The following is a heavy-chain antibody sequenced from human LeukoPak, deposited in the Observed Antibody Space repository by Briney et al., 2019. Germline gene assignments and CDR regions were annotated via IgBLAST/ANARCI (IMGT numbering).Heavy chain of an antibody. V-gene: IGHV3-21*01. D-gene: IGHD3-22*01. CDR3: ARDCWYYDSSGYYRNDAFDL. Sequence: GGSLRLSCAASGFTFSSYWMHWVRQGPGKGLEWVSSISTSSSYIYYADSVKGRFTISRDNAKNSLFLQMDSLRAEDTALYYCARDCWYYDSSGYYRNDAFDLWGQGTMVTVSS. CDR2: ISTSSSYI. J-gene: IGHJ3*01. CDR1: GFTFSSYW.